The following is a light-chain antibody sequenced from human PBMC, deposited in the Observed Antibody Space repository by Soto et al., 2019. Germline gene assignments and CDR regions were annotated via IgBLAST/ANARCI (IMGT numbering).Light chain of an antibody. CDR3: QQYGSSPLT. Sequence: PGERATLSCRASQSVSSNYLAWYQQKPGQAPRLLIYGASSRATGIPDRFSGSGSGTDFTLTISRLEPEDFAVYYCQQYGSSPLTFGGGTKVEVK. J-gene: IGKJ4*01. CDR2: GAS. CDR1: QSVSSNY. V-gene: IGKV3-20*01.